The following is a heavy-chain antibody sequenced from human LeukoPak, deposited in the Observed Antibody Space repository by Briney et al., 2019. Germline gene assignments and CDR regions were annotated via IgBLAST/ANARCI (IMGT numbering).Heavy chain of an antibody. CDR3: ARWYSHGRYFDY. J-gene: IGHJ4*03. CDR2: TSDSGHT. D-gene: IGHD1-26*01. Sequence: SETLSLTCTLSGGSLRNYYWNSLRQPPRKGPGWIGYTSDSGHTDYNPSLKSRVTTSVDLSKNQHSLKLTSATAADTAVYYCARWYSHGRYFDYWGPGALVTVSS. CDR1: GGSLRNYY. V-gene: IGHV4-59*01.